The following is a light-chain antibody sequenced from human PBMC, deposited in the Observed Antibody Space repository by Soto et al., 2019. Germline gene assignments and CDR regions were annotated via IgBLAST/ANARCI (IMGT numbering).Light chain of an antibody. Sequence: EIVVTQSPATLSVTAGERATLSCRASQSVGNNFAWYQQKPGQAPRLLIFATSTRATGVPARFSGSGSGTEFTLTISSLQSEDFAVNYCQQYRDWPLTFGGGAKVEIE. V-gene: IGKV3-15*01. CDR3: QQYRDWPLT. CDR1: QSVGNN. CDR2: ATS. J-gene: IGKJ4*01.